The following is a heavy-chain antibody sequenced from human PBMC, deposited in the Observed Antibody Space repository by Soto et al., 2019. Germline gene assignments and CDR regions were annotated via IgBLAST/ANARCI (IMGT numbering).Heavy chain of an antibody. CDR3: ARGDKARDGSDL. D-gene: IGHD5-12*01. CDR1: GFRFCDYG. CDR2: ISYDGSYE. V-gene: IGHV3-30*03. J-gene: IGHJ4*02. Sequence: QVRLEESGGGVVQPGGSLRLSCAASGFRFCDYGMHWVRQAPGKGLEWVAVISYDGSYEYYADSVKGRFTISRDNSKNTVFLQMTSVREEDTAVFYCARGDKARDGSDLWGLGTLVTVSS.